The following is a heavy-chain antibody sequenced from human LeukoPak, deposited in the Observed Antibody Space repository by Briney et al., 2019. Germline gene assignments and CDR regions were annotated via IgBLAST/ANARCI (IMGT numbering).Heavy chain of an antibody. D-gene: IGHD6-13*01. J-gene: IGHJ4*02. CDR3: VLAAASNVFDY. V-gene: IGHV5-51*01. Sequence: GESPKISCKGSGYSFTSYWIGWVRQMPGKGLEWMGIIYPGDSDTRYSPSFQGQVTISADKSISTAYLQWSSLKASDTAMYYCVLAAASNVFDYWGQGTLVTVSS. CDR2: IYPGDSDT. CDR1: GYSFTSYW.